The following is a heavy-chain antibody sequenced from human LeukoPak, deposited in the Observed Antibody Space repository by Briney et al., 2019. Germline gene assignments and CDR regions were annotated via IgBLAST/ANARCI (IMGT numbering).Heavy chain of an antibody. Sequence: GGSLRLSCAASGFTFSSYSMNWVRQAPGKGLEWVSSISSSSSYIYYADSVKGRFTISRDNAKNSLYLQMNSLRAEDTAVYYCARETTGAKYYYDSSGYSGTHAFDIWGQGTMVTVSS. V-gene: IGHV3-21*04. D-gene: IGHD3-22*01. CDR3: ARETTGAKYYYDSSGYSGTHAFDI. CDR2: ISSSSSYI. CDR1: GFTFSSYS. J-gene: IGHJ3*02.